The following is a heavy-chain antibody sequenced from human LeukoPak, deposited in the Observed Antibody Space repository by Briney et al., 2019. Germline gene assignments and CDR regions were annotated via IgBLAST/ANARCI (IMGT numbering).Heavy chain of an antibody. Sequence: SETLSLTCTVSGGSISSYYWSWIRQPPGKGLEWIGYIFYTGTTNYNPSLKSRAAISVDTSKNQFSLKLSSVTAADTAVYYCARHGLTSLDYWGQGTLVTVSS. J-gene: IGHJ4*02. CDR1: GGSISSYY. D-gene: IGHD2/OR15-2a*01. V-gene: IGHV4-59*01. CDR2: IFYTGTT. CDR3: ARHGLTSLDY.